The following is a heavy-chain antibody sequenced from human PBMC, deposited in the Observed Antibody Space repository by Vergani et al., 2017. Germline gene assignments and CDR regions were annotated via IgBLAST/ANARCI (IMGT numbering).Heavy chain of an antibody. CDR3: ARDPETYDSSGSANDY. D-gene: IGHD3-22*01. Sequence: QVQLVQSGAEVKKPGASVKVSCKASGYTFTNYGINWVRQAPGQGLEWVGWISAYNGNTNYAQKLQGRVTMTTDTSTSTAYMELRSLRSDDTAVYYCARDPETYDSSGSANDYWGQGTLVNVSS. CDR2: ISAYNGNT. J-gene: IGHJ4*02. V-gene: IGHV1-18*01. CDR1: GYTFTNYG.